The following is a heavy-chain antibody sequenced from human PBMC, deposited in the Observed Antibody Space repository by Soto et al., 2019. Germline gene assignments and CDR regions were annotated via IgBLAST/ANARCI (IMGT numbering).Heavy chain of an antibody. V-gene: IGHV4-39*01. Sequence: QLQLQESGPGLVKPSETLSLTCTVSGGSISSSSYYWGWIRQPPGKGLEWIGSIYYSGSTYYNPSLKSLVTISVDTFKNQFSLKLSSVTAADTAVYYSARHRARFGELIHPYYFDYWGQGTLVTVSS. D-gene: IGHD3-10*01. CDR2: IYYSGST. J-gene: IGHJ4*02. CDR3: ARHRARFGELIHPYYFDY. CDR1: GGSISSSSYY.